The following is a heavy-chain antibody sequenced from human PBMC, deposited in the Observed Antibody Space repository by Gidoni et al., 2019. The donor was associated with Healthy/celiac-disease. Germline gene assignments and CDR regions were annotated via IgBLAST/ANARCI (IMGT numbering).Heavy chain of an antibody. CDR1: GGSFSGYY. V-gene: IGHV4-34*01. D-gene: IGHD2-2*01. J-gene: IGHJ4*02. CDR3: VGYCSSTSCYHFDY. CDR2: INHSGST. Sequence: QVQLQQWGAGLLKPSETLSLTCAVYGGSFSGYYWSWIRQPPGKGLEWIGEINHSGSTNYNPSLKSRVTISVDTSKNQFSLKLSSVTAADTAVYYCVGYCSSTSCYHFDYWGQGTLVTVSS.